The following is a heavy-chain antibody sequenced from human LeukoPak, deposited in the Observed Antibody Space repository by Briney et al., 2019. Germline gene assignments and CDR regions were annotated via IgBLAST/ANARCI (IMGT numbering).Heavy chain of an antibody. CDR1: GFTFSDYW. Sequence: PGGSLRLSXAVSGFTFSDYWMNWVRQAPGKGLEWVASISQSGGEKSYVDSVKGRFTISRDNPKNSLYLQMSSLRAEDTAVYYCARDGTAAGLYFDLWGQGTLVTVSS. CDR3: ARDGTAAGLYFDL. J-gene: IGHJ4*01. D-gene: IGHD6-13*01. CDR2: ISQSGGEK. V-gene: IGHV3-7*01.